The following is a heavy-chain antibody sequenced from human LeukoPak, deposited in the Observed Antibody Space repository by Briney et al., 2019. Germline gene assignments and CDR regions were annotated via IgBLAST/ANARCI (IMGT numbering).Heavy chain of an antibody. CDR1: GGSISSSSYY. J-gene: IGHJ4*02. V-gene: IGHV4-39*01. CDR2: IYYSGST. D-gene: IGHD2/OR15-2a*01. CDR3: ARTFAEYIAFDY. Sequence: PSETLSLTCTVSGGSISSSSYYWGWIRQPPGKGLEWIGSIYYSGSTYYNPSLKSRVTISVDTSKNQFSLKLSSVTAADTAVYYCARTFAEYIAFDYWGQGTLVTVSS.